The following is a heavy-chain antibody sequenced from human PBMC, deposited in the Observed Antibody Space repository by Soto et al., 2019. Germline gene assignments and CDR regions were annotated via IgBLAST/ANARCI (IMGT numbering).Heavy chain of an antibody. CDR2: INADGTST. Sequence: GGSLRLSCAASGFTFSNSWMNWVRQVAGKGLEWVARINADGTSTSYADSVTGRFTISRANAKNTLYLHVNSLRAEDTAVYYCVKVLARGVGGPRFSFDSWGQGALVTVSS. D-gene: IGHD3-10*01. CDR3: VKVLARGVGGPRFSFDS. J-gene: IGHJ4*02. CDR1: GFTFSNSW. V-gene: IGHV3-74*01.